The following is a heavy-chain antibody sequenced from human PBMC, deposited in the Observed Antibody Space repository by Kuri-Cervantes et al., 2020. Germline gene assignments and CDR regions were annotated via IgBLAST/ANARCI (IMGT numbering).Heavy chain of an antibody. Sequence: SLKISCAASGFTFDDYAMHWVRQAPGKGLEWVSGISWNSGSIGYADSVKGRFTISRDNSKNTLYLQMNSLRAEDTAVYYCARGARDSSGYYPRYWGQGTLVTVSS. J-gene: IGHJ4*02. CDR3: ARGARDSSGYYPRY. D-gene: IGHD3-22*01. CDR1: GFTFDDYA. CDR2: ISWNSGSI. V-gene: IGHV3-9*01.